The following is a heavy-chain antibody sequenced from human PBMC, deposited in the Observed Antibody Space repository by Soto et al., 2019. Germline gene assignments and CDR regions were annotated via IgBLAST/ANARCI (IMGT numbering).Heavy chain of an antibody. Sequence: PGGSLRLSCAASGFTVSSNYMSWVRQAPGKGLEWVSVIYSGGSTYYADSVKCRFTIARDNAKNTLYLQRNSLRADDTAVYYCASEWGAFDIWGQGTMVTVSS. J-gene: IGHJ3*02. CDR3: ASEWGAFDI. D-gene: IGHD7-27*01. V-gene: IGHV3-53*01. CDR2: IYSGGST. CDR1: GFTVSSNY.